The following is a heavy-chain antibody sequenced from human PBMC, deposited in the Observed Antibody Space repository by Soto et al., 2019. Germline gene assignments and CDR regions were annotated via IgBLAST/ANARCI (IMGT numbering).Heavy chain of an antibody. CDR2: IYWDDDK. D-gene: IGHD6-19*01. V-gene: IGHV2-5*02. CDR3: ARDSTGRYGFDF. Sequence: QITLKESGPTLVKPTQTLTLTCTFSGFSLSTSGVGVGWIRQPPGKALEWLALIYWDDDKRYSPSLKSRLTVXKXXSKNQVVLTMTNVDPVDTATYYCARDSTGRYGFDFWGQGTLVTVSS. CDR1: GFSLSTSGVG. J-gene: IGHJ4*02.